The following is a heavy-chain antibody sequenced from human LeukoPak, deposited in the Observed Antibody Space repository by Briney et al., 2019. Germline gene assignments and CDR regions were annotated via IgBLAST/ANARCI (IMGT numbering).Heavy chain of an antibody. CDR3: ARGQTDRRKNYYFDY. CDR1: GYTFTSYD. CDR2: MNLNSGNT. V-gene: IGHV1-8*01. Sequence: ASVKVSCKASGYTFTSYDINWVRPATGQGLEWMGWMNLNSGNTGYAQKFQGRVTMTRNTSISTAYMELSSLRSEDTAVYYCARGQTDRRKNYYFDYWGQGTLVTVSS. J-gene: IGHJ4*02. D-gene: IGHD2-15*01.